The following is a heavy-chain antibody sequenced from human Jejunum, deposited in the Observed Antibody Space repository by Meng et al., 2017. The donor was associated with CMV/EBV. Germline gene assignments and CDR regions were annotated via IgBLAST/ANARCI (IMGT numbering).Heavy chain of an antibody. Sequence: GGSISSYYWSWIRQPPEKGLEWIGHVYYSGSTNYNPSLKSRVTISVDTSKNQFSLNLRSVTAADTAVYYCARGGDCSSTSCLFDSWGQGTRVTVSS. J-gene: IGHJ4*02. D-gene: IGHD2-2*01. V-gene: IGHV4-59*01. CDR1: GGSISSYY. CDR2: VYYSGST. CDR3: ARGGDCSSTSCLFDS.